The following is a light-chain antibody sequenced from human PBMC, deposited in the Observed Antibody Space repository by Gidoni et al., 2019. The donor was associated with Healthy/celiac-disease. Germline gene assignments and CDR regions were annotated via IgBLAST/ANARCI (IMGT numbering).Light chain of an antibody. Sequence: EIVFTQSPATLSLSPGERATLSCRASQSVSSYLAWYQQKPGQAPRLLIYDASNRATDIQARFSGSGSGTDFALTISSLEPEDFAVYYCQQRSNWPPLFTFGPGTKVDIK. CDR1: QSVSSY. CDR3: QQRSNWPPLFT. CDR2: DAS. V-gene: IGKV3-11*01. J-gene: IGKJ3*01.